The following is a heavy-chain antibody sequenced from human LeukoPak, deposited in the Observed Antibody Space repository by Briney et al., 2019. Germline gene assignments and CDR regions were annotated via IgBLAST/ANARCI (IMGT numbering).Heavy chain of an antibody. CDR2: ISASSSGI. J-gene: IGHJ4*02. Sequence: GGSLRLSCGASGFTFSSYEMNWVRQAPGKGLEWISHISASSSGIFYADSVKGRFITSRDNTRSSLYLQMNSLRAEDTAVYYCVRDPSSVRLPFGSWGQGTLVTVSS. CDR3: VRDPSSVRLPFGS. CDR1: GFTFSSYE. V-gene: IGHV3-48*03. D-gene: IGHD6-6*01.